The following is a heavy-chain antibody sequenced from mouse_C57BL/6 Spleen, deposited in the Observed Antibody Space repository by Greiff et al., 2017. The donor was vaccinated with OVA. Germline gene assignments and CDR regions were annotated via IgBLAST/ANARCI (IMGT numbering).Heavy chain of an antibody. V-gene: IGHV1-26*01. CDR2: INPNNGGT. CDR1: GYTFTDYY. D-gene: IGHD2-4*01. Sequence: EVQLQQSGPELVKPGASVKISCKASGYTFTDYYMNWVKQSHGKSLEWIGDINPNNGGTSYNQKFKGKATLTVDKSSSTAYMELRSLTSEDSAVYYCARDYDSWYFDFWGTGTTVTVSS. CDR3: ARDYDSWYFDF. J-gene: IGHJ1*03.